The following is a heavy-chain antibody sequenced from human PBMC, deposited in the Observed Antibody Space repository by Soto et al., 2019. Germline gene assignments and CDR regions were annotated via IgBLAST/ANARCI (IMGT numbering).Heavy chain of an antibody. CDR1: GFSFSSYW. CDR2: ILLDGSEK. V-gene: IGHV3-7*01. CDR3: AGSGSYRIAAFDN. D-gene: IGHD1-26*01. Sequence: EVQLVESGGGLVQPGGSLRLSCAASGFSFSSYWMSWVRQAPGKGLEWVANILLDGSEKNYVDSVKGRFTISRDNANNTELLELNSLGAADTAVYYCAGSGSYRIAAFDNWGQGTLVTVSS. J-gene: IGHJ4*02.